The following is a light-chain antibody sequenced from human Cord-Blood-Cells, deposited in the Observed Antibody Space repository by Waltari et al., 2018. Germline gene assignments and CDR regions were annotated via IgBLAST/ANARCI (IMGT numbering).Light chain of an antibody. CDR3: GADHGSGSNFAWV. J-gene: IGLJ3*02. CDR2: VGTGGIVG. Sequence: QPVLTQPPSASASLGASVTLTCTLSSGYSNYKVDWYQQRPGKGPRFVMRVGTGGIVGSKGDGIPDRFSVLGSGLKRYLTIKNSQEEDESDYHCGADHGSGSNFAWVFGGGTKLTVL. CDR1: SGYSNYK. V-gene: IGLV9-49*01.